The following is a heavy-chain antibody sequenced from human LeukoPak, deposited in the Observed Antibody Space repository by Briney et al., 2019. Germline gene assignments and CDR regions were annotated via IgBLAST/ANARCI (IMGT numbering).Heavy chain of an antibody. CDR1: GFSFSDSA. V-gene: IGHV3-23*01. CDR3: AKGGQDFDFWRFDL. D-gene: IGHD3-3*01. CDR2: ISDTGGRT. Sequence: GGSLRLSCAASGFSFSDSAVSWVRHSPGEGLKWVSSISDTGGRTYYADSVKGRFTITRDNSRNTVNLQMNSLRAGDTARYYCAKGGQDFDFWRFDLWGQGILVIVSS. J-gene: IGHJ5*02.